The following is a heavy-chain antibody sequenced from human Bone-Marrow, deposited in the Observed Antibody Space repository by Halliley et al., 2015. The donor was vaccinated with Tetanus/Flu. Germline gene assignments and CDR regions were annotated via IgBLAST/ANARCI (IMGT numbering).Heavy chain of an antibody. CDR2: IFPGDSET. D-gene: IGHD3-9*01. CDR1: GYRFSDYW. V-gene: IGHV5-51*01. CDR3: ARGQGIEVSDDNYYYGLDV. Sequence: QLVQSGAEVKKPGESLKVSCKGSGYRFSDYWIGWVRQMPGQGLESMGIIFPGDSETRYGQSFPGQVTISADPSISTAYLQWGSLKASDSATYFCARGQGIEVSDDNYYYGLDVWGQGTTVTV. J-gene: IGHJ6*02.